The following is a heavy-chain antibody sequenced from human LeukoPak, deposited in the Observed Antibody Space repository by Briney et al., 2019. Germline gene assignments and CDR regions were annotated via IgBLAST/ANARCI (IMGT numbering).Heavy chain of an antibody. J-gene: IGHJ4*02. V-gene: IGHV3-30-3*01. CDR3: ARDRYSYGCFDY. CDR1: GFTFSSYA. CDR2: ISYDGSNK. Sequence: GGSLRLSSAASGFTFSSYAMHWVRQAPGKGLEWVAVISYDGSNKYYADSVKGRFTISRDNSKNTLYLQMNSLRAEDTAVYYCARDRYSYGCFDYWGQGTLVTVSS. D-gene: IGHD5-18*01.